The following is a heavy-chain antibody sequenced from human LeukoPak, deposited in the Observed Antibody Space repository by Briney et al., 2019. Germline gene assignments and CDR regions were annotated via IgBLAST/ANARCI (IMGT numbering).Heavy chain of an antibody. D-gene: IGHD4-17*01. V-gene: IGHV4-59*08. Sequence: SETLSLTCTVSGGSMYNYYWSWIRQPPGKGLEWIGYIYHDGSTNYKPSLKSRVTISLDTSKNQFSLKLSSVTAADTAVYYCARHTVTRPSWYFDLWGRGTLVTVSS. CDR1: GGSMYNYY. CDR2: IYHDGST. J-gene: IGHJ2*01. CDR3: ARHTVTRPSWYFDL.